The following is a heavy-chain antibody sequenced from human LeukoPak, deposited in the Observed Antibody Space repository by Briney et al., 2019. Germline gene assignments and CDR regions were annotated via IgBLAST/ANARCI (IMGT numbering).Heavy chain of an antibody. V-gene: IGHV1-46*01. CDR2: INPSGGST. J-gene: IGHJ4*02. Sequence: ASVKVSCQASGYTFTGYYIHWVRQAPGQGLEWMGIINPSGGSTSYAQKFQGRVTMTRDMSTSTVYMELSSLRSEDTAVYYCARDGDDSSGYSVAMSDYWGQGTLVTVSS. CDR3: ARDGDDSSGYSVAMSDY. D-gene: IGHD3-22*01. CDR1: GYTFTGYY.